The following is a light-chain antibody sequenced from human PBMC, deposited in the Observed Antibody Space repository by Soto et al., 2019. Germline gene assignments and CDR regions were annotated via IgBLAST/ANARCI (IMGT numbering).Light chain of an antibody. CDR3: QQYSDWPTWT. J-gene: IGKJ1*01. Sequence: EIVMTQSPATLSVSPGERAILSCGASQSVGSKLAWYQQKPGQAPRLLIYGASSRATGIPARFSGSGSGTEFTLTISRLESEDFADYYCQQYSDWPTWTFGQGTKVEAK. V-gene: IGKV3-15*01. CDR1: QSVGSK. CDR2: GAS.